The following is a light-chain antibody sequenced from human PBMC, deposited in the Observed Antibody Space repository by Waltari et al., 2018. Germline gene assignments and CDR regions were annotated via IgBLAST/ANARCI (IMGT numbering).Light chain of an antibody. CDR2: GAS. J-gene: IGKJ5*01. CDR3: QHYNNWIT. Sequence: EIVMTQSPATLSVSPGERATPSCRASQSVASNLAWYRQKPGQTPRLLIYGASTRATGVPARFSGSGSGTEFTLTISSLQSEDFAVYYCQHYNNWITFGQGTRLEIK. CDR1: QSVASN. V-gene: IGKV3-15*01.